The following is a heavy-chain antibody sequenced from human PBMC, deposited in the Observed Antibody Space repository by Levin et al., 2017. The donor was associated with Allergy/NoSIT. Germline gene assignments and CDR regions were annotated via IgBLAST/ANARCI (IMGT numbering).Heavy chain of an antibody. CDR3: AKEVEDIVLVPIPVHTPYYDGMDV. D-gene: IGHD2-2*01. CDR2: ISYDGSNK. Sequence: GGSLRLSCAASGFTFSSYGMHWVRQAPGKGLEWVAVISYDGSNKYYADSVKGRFTISRDNSKNTLYLQMNSLRAEDTAVYYCAKEVEDIVLVPIPVHTPYYDGMDVWGQGTTVTVSS. CDR1: GFTFSSYG. V-gene: IGHV3-30*18. J-gene: IGHJ6*02.